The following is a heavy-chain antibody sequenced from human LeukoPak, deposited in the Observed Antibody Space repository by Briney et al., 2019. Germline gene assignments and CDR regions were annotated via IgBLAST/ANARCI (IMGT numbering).Heavy chain of an antibody. CDR3: ARDIGSGWSAIEYFQH. J-gene: IGHJ1*01. CDR2: ISAYNGNT. V-gene: IGHV1-18*01. Sequence: GASVKVSCKASGYTFTSQGISWVRQAPGQGLEWMGWISAYNGNTNYAQKLQGRVTMTTDTSTSTAYMELRSLRSDDTAVYYCARDIGSGWSAIEYFQHWGQGTLVTVSS. CDR1: GYTFTSQG. D-gene: IGHD6-19*01.